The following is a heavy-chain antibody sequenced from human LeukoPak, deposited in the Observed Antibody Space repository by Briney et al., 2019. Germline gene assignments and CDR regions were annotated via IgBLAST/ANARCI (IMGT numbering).Heavy chain of an antibody. J-gene: IGHJ4*02. V-gene: IGHV3-7*01. D-gene: IGHD3-10*01. CDR2: IKQDGSEK. CDR3: ARLVLWFGELLDY. CDR1: GFTFSSHW. Sequence: GGSLRLSCAASGFTFSSHWMSWVRQAPGKGLEWVANIKQDGSEKYYVDSVKGRFTISRDNAKNSLYLQMNSLRAEDTAVYYCARLVLWFGELLDYWGQGTLVTVSS.